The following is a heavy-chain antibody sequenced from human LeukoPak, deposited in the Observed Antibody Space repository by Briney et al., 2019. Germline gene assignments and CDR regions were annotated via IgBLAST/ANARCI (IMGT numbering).Heavy chain of an antibody. CDR2: INPNTGGT. D-gene: IGHD5-18*01. V-gene: IGHV1-2*02. CDR3: ARGEIVDTDMLN. Sequence: ASVKVSCKASGYTFTGYYMHWVRQAPGQGPEWMGWINPNTGGTNYAQKFQGRVTMTRDTSISTAYMDLSRLRSDDTAVYYCARGEIVDTDMLNWGQGTLVTVSS. CDR1: GYTFTGYY. J-gene: IGHJ4*02.